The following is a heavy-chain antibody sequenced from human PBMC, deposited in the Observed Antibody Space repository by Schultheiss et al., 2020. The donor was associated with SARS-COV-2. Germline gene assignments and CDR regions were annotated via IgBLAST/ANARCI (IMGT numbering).Heavy chain of an antibody. D-gene: IGHD4-17*01. CDR2: IYSGGST. CDR3: AKDEHFTVTTYFDY. Sequence: GGSLRLSCAASGFTVSSNYMSWVRQAPGKGLEWVSVIYSGGSTYYADSVKGRFTISRDNSKNTLYLQMNSLRAEDTAVYYCAKDEHFTVTTYFDYWGQGTLVTVSS. V-gene: IGHV3-53*01. J-gene: IGHJ4*02. CDR1: GFTVSSNY.